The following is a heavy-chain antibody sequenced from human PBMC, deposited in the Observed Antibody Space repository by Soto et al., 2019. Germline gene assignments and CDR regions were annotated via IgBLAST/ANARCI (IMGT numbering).Heavy chain of an antibody. CDR1: GDTFSSYS. CDR3: AANSLGGGSQGDV. J-gene: IGHJ6*02. CDR2: IVPIFGTT. Sequence: SVKVSCKASGDTFSSYSISWVRQAPGQGLEWMGGIVPIFGTTVYAPRLQGRVTITADGPTSTSYMELIGLRFEDTAIYYCAANSLGGGSQGDVWGQGTTVTVSS. D-gene: IGHD3-10*01. V-gene: IGHV1-69*13.